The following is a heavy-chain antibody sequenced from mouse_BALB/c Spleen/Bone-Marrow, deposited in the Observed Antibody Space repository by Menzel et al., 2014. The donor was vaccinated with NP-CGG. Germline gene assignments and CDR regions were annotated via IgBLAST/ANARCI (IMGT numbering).Heavy chain of an antibody. CDR1: GFNIKDTY. D-gene: IGHD4-1*01. J-gene: IGHJ4*01. V-gene: IGHV14-3*02. Sequence: VQLQQSGAELVKPGASVKLSCTASGFNIKDTYMHWVKQRPEQGLEWIGRIDPANGNTKYDPKFQGKATITADTSSDTAYLQLSSLTSEDTAVYYCARWEYYAMDYWGQGTSVTVSS. CDR2: IDPANGNT. CDR3: ARWEYYAMDY.